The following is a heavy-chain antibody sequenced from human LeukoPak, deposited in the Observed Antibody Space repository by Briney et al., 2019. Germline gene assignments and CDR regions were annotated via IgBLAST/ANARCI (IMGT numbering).Heavy chain of an antibody. Sequence: GGSLRLSCAASGFSFSNYGMHWVRQAPGKGLEWVTFINYDGSKEYYADSVKGRFTISRDSSKNTLYLQMNSLRAEDTAVYYCAKDEVVPSYYYIDVWGKGTTVTVSS. CDR1: GFSFSNYG. V-gene: IGHV3-30*02. CDR2: INYDGSKE. CDR3: AKDEVVPSYYYIDV. J-gene: IGHJ6*03. D-gene: IGHD2-2*01.